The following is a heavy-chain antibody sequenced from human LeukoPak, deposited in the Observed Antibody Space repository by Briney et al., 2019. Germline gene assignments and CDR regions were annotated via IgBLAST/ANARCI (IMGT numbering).Heavy chain of an antibody. Sequence: SETLSLTCAVYGGSFSGYYWSWIRQPPGKGLEWIGEINHSGSTNYNPSLKSRVTISVDTSKNQFSLKLSSVTAADTAVYYCARGGMVQGANPGSFANRNWGQGTMVTVSS. CDR1: GGSFSGYY. CDR3: ARGGMVQGANPGSFANRN. CDR2: INHSGST. V-gene: IGHV4-34*01. J-gene: IGHJ3*01. D-gene: IGHD3-10*01.